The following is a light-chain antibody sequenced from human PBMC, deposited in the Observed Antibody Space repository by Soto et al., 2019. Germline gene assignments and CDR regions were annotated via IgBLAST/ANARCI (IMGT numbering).Light chain of an antibody. J-gene: IGKJ5*01. CDR3: QQRQCWPPIT. CDR2: DAS. CDR1: QSVSSY. V-gene: IGKV3-11*01. Sequence: IVLTQSPATLSLSPGERATLSCRASQSVSSYLAWFQQKPGQAPRLLIYDASNRATGIPARISGSGSGTDFTLTISSLEPEDFAIDYCQQRQCWPPITFGQGTRLEIK.